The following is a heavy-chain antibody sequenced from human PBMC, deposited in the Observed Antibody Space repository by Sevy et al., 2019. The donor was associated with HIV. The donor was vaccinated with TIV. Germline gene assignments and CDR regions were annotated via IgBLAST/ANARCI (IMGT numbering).Heavy chain of an antibody. CDR2: INHSGST. Sequence: TLSLTCAVYGGSFSGYYWSWIRQPPGKGLEWIGEINHSGSTNYNPSLKSRVTISVDTSKNQFSLKLSSVTAADTAVYYCVAASNYFDYWGQRTLVTVSS. CDR3: VAASNYFDY. J-gene: IGHJ4*02. V-gene: IGHV4-34*01. D-gene: IGHD6-19*01. CDR1: GGSFSGYY.